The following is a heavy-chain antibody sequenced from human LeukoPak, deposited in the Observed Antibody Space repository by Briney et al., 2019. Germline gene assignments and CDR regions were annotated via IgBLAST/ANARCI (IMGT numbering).Heavy chain of an antibody. D-gene: IGHD1-20*01. CDR3: ARDSHPYLSRYKDPNYYYYYGMDV. CDR1: GGTFSSYA. Sequence: SVKVSCKASGGTFSSYAISWVRQAPGQGLEWMGRIIPILGIANYAQKFQGRVTITADKSTSTAYMELSSLRSEDTAVYYCARDSHPYLSRYKDPNYYYYYGMDVWGQGTTVTVSS. V-gene: IGHV1-69*04. CDR2: IIPILGIA. J-gene: IGHJ6*02.